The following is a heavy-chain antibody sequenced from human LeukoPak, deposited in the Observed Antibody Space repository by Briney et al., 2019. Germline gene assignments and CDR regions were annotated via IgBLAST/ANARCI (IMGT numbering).Heavy chain of an antibody. CDR2: ISYDGSNK. J-gene: IGHJ4*02. V-gene: IGHV3-30*04. Sequence: PGGSLRLSCAASGFTFSSYAVHWVRQAPGKGLEWVAVISYDGSNKYYADSVKGRFTISRDNSKNTLYLQMNSLRAEDTAVYYCARDPYYYFDYWGQGTLVTVSS. CDR1: GFTFSSYA. D-gene: IGHD2-8*01. CDR3: ARDPYYYFDY.